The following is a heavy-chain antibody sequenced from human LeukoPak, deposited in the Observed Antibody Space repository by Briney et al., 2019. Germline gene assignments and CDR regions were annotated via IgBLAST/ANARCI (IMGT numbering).Heavy chain of an antibody. CDR1: GYSFIGYY. CDR3: ARGGSENSSGWGWFDP. D-gene: IGHD6-19*01. Sequence: ASVKVSRKASGYSFIGYYIYWVRQAPGQGLEWMAWIDPNSGGSNSAQKFKGRVTLTRDTSISTAYMELTGLRSDDTAVYYCARGGSENSSGWGWFDPWGQGTLVTVSS. V-gene: IGHV1-2*02. CDR2: IDPNSGGS. J-gene: IGHJ5*02.